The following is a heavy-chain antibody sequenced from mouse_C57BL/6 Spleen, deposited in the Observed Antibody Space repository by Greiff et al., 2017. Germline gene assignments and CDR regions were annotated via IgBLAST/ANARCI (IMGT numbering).Heavy chain of an antibody. CDR3: ARSLSGNFYYYAMDY. Sequence: QVQLQQSGAELVRPGTSVKVSCKASGYAFTNYLIEWVKQRPGQGLEWIGGINPGSGGTNYTEKFKGKATLTADKSSSTAYMQLSSLTSENSAVYFCARSLSGNFYYYAMDYWGQGTSVTVSS. CDR1: GYAFTNYL. D-gene: IGHD2-1*01. CDR2: INPGSGGT. J-gene: IGHJ4*01. V-gene: IGHV1-54*01.